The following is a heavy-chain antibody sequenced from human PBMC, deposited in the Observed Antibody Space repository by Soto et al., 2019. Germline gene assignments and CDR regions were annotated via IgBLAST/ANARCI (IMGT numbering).Heavy chain of an antibody. V-gene: IGHV4-31*03. CDR2: IYYSGST. D-gene: IGHD3-10*01. CDR3: ARASMDYGSGSSIDD. J-gene: IGHJ4*02. CDR1: GGSISSGGYY. Sequence: SETLSLTCTVSGGSISSGGYYWSWIRQHPGKGLEWIGYIYYSGSTYYNPSLKSRVTISVDTSKNQFSLKLSSVTAADTAVYYCARASMDYGSGSSIDDWGQGTLVTVSS.